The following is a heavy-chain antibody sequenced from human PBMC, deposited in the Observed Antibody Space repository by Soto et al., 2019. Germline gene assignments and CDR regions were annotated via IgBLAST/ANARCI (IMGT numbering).Heavy chain of an antibody. V-gene: IGHV1-18*01. Sequence: ASVKVSCKASGYTFTSYGISWVRQAPGQGLEWMGWISAYNGNTNYAQKLQGRVTMTTDTSTSTAYMELRSLRSDDTAVYYCARDSVDYYGSGLFDYWGQGTLVTVSS. CDR1: GYTFTSYG. D-gene: IGHD3-10*01. CDR3: ARDSVDYYGSGLFDY. J-gene: IGHJ4*02. CDR2: ISAYNGNT.